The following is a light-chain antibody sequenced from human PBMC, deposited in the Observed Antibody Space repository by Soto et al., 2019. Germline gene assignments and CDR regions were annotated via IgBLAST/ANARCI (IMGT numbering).Light chain of an antibody. J-gene: IGLJ2*01. V-gene: IGLV2-14*01. Sequence: QSALTQPASVSGSPGQSITISCTGTSRDVGGYNYVSWYQQHPGKAPKLMIYDVSNRPSGVSNRFSGSKSDNTASLTISGLQAEDEADYYCCSYTSSSTLVVFGGGTKVTVL. CDR3: CSYTSSSTLVV. CDR1: SRDVGGYNY. CDR2: DVS.